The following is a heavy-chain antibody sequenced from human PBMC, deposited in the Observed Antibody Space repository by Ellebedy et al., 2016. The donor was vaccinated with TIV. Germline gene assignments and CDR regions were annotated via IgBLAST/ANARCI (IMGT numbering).Heavy chain of an antibody. J-gene: IGHJ6*02. CDR2: IYYSGST. CDR3: ARHKPPSYYYGMDV. V-gene: IGHV4-59*08. Sequence: MPSETLSLTCTVSGGSISSYYWSWIRQPPGKGLEWIGYIYYSGSTNYNPSLKSRVTITVDTSKNQFSLKLSSVTAADTAVYYCARHKPPSYYYGMDVWGQGTTVTVSS. CDR1: GGSISSYY.